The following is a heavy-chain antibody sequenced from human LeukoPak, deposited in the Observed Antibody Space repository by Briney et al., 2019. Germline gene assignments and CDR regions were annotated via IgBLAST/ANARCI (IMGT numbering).Heavy chain of an antibody. J-gene: IGHJ6*03. V-gene: IGHV3-30-3*01. CDR1: GFTFSSYA. CDR3: ARNGGYYYYYMDV. CDR2: ISYDGSNK. D-gene: IGHD2-8*01. Sequence: GGSLRLSCAASGFTFSSYAMHWVRQAPGKGLEWVAVISYDGSNKYYADSVKGRFTISRDNAKNSLYLQMNSLRAEDTAVYYCARNGGYYYYYMDVWGKGITVTVSS.